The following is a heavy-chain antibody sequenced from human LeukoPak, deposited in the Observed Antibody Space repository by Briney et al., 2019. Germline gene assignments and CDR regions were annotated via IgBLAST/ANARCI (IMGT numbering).Heavy chain of an antibody. CDR2: INHSGST. CDR3: ARGKYSYGYYERPFGY. V-gene: IGHV4-34*01. Sequence: RASETLSLTCAVYGGSFSGYYWSWIRQPPGKGLEWIGEINHSGSTNYNPSLKSRVTISVDTSKNQFSLKLSSVTAADTAVYYCARGKYSYGYYERPFGYWGQGTLVTVSS. J-gene: IGHJ4*02. D-gene: IGHD5-18*01. CDR1: GGSFSGYY.